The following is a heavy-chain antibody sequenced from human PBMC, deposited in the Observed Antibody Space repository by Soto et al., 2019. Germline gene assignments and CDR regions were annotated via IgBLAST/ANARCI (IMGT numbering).Heavy chain of an antibody. V-gene: IGHV1-69*06. J-gene: IGHJ4*02. D-gene: IGHD3-22*01. CDR3: ARDSSEGNDY. CDR2: IIPIFGTA. Sequence: ASVKVSCKASGGTFSSYAISWVRQAPGQGLEWMGGIIPIFGTANYAQKFQGRVTITADKSTSTAYMELSSLRSEDAAVYYCARDSSEGNDYWGQGTLVTVSS. CDR1: GGTFSSYA.